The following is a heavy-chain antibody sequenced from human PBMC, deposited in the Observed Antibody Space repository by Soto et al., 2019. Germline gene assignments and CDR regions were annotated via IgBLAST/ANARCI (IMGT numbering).Heavy chain of an antibody. Sequence: ASVKVSCRASGGTFSSYAISWVRQAPGQGLEWMGGIIPIFGTANYAQKFQGRVTITADESTSTAYMELSSLRSEDTAVYYCARGGDNWKNYFDYWGQGTLVTVSS. D-gene: IGHD1-20*01. CDR2: IIPIFGTA. CDR1: GGTFSSYA. CDR3: ARGGDNWKNYFDY. J-gene: IGHJ4*02. V-gene: IGHV1-69*13.